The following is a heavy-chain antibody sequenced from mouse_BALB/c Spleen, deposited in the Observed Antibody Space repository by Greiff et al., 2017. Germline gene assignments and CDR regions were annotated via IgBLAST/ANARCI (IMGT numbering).Heavy chain of an antibody. Sequence: QVTLKESGPGILQPSQTLSLTCSFSGFSLSTSGMGVSWIRQPSGKGLEWLAHIYWDDDKRYNPSLKSRLTISKDTSSNQVFLKITSVDTADTATYYCARRPYYYGSSYGFDYWGQGTTLTVSS. CDR1: GFSLSTSGMG. J-gene: IGHJ2*01. D-gene: IGHD1-1*01. CDR2: IYWDDDK. V-gene: IGHV8-12*01. CDR3: ARRPYYYGSSYGFDY.